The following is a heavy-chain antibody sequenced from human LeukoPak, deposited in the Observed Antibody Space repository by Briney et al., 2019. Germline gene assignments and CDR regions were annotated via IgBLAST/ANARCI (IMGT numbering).Heavy chain of an antibody. Sequence: GESLKISCQGFGYSFTTYWIGWVRQMPGKGLEWMGIIFPSDSHTRYSPSFQGQVTISADKSISTAYLQWSSLKASDAAIYYCARRRAVAGTYYFDYWGQGTLDTVSS. CDR1: GYSFTTYW. V-gene: IGHV5-51*01. CDR2: IFPSDSHT. CDR3: ARRRAVAGTYYFDY. J-gene: IGHJ4*02. D-gene: IGHD6-19*01.